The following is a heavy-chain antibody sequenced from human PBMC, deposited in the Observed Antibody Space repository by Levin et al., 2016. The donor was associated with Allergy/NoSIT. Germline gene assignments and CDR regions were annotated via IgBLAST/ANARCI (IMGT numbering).Heavy chain of an antibody. CDR2: TWNDGSNE. Sequence: WIRQPPGKGLEWVAVTWNDGSNEYFADSVKGRFTISRDNSKNTLYLQMNSLRVEDTAVYYCARDMFRGVDYYYYGVDVWGQGTTVTVSS. CDR3: ARDMFRGVDYYYYGVDV. D-gene: IGHD3-10*01. J-gene: IGHJ6*02. V-gene: IGHV3-33*01.